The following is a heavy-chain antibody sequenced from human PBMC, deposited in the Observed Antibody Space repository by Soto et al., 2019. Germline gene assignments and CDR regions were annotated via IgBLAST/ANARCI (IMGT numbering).Heavy chain of an antibody. CDR3: AGVGVVVVPAAMGDYYYYMDV. D-gene: IGHD2-2*01. V-gene: IGHV3-21*01. CDR1: GFTFSSYS. Sequence: PGGSLRLSCAASGFTFSSYSMNWVRQAPGKGLEWVSSISSSSSYIYYADSVKGRFTISRDNAKNSLYLQMNSLRAEDTAVYYCAGVGVVVVPAAMGDYYYYMDVWGKGTTVTVSS. J-gene: IGHJ6*03. CDR2: ISSSSSYI.